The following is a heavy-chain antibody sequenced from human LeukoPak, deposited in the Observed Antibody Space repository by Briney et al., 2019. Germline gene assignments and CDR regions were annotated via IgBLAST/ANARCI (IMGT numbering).Heavy chain of an antibody. Sequence: PGGSLRLFCAASGFTFSSYAMIWVSQAPGKGLEGVSAISGSGGSTYYADSVKGRLTISRDNSKNTLYLQMNSLRAEDTAVYYCARAIWGAAAGTDYYYMDVWGKGTTVTVSS. CDR2: ISGSGGST. D-gene: IGHD6-13*01. J-gene: IGHJ6*03. CDR1: GFTFSSYA. CDR3: ARAIWGAAAGTDYYYMDV. V-gene: IGHV3-23*01.